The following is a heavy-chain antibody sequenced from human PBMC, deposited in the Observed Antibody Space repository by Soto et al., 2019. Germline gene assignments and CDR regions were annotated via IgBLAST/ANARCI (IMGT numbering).Heavy chain of an antibody. CDR3: ARDRGVPAGPDRFTRYGMDV. CDR2: ISSSSSYI. CDR1: GFTFSSYS. Sequence: EVQLVESGGGLVKPGGSLRLSCAACGFTFSSYSMNWVRQALGKGLEWVSSISSSSSYIYYGDSVKGRFTIARDNAKNSLYLQMNSLRAEDTAVYYCARDRGVPAGPDRFTRYGMDVWGQGTTVTVSS. D-gene: IGHD2-2*01. J-gene: IGHJ6*02. V-gene: IGHV3-21*01.